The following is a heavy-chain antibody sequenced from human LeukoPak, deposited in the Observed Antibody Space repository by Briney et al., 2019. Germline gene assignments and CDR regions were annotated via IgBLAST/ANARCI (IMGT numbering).Heavy chain of an antibody. J-gene: IGHJ4*02. D-gene: IGHD5/OR15-5a*01. CDR1: GFTFSSYA. Sequence: GSLRLSCAASGFTFSSYAMHWVRQAPGKGLEWVAVISYDGSNKYYADSVKGRFTISRDNSKNTLYLQMNSLRAEDTAVYYCARDWPGGDSVIFDYWGQGTLVTVSS. CDR2: ISYDGSNK. V-gene: IGHV3-30*04. CDR3: ARDWPGGDSVIFDY.